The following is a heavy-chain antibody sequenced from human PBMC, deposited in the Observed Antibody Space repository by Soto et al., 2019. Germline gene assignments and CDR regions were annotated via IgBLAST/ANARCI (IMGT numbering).Heavy chain of an antibody. CDR2: IYYSGST. V-gene: IGHV4-39*01. CDR3: AISNGDGGYYYYCMDV. Sequence: SETLSLTCTVSGGSISSSSYYWGWIRQPPGKGLEWIGSIYYSGSTYYNPSLKSRVTISVDTSKNQFSLKLSSVTAADTAVYYCAISNGDGGYYYYCMDVWGKGTTVTVSS. CDR1: GGSISSSSYY. D-gene: IGHD3-16*01. J-gene: IGHJ6*03.